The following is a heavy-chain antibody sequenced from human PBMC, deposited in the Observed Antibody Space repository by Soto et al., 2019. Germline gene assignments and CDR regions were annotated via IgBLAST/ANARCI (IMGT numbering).Heavy chain of an antibody. Sequence: GGSLRLSCAASGFTVSSNYMSLVRQATGKGLEWVSVIYSGGSTYYADSVKGRFTISRDNSKNTLYLQMNSLRAEDTAVYYCGRDQVGAATEYFQHWGQGTLVTVSP. J-gene: IGHJ1*01. CDR2: IYSGGST. CDR1: GFTVSSNY. CDR3: GRDQVGAATEYFQH. V-gene: IGHV3-66*01. D-gene: IGHD1-26*01.